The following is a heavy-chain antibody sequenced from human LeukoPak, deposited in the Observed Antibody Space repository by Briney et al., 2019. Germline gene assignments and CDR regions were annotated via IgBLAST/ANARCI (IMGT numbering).Heavy chain of an antibody. Sequence: GGSLRLSCAASEFTFSSYSMNWVRQAPGKGLEWISGISGSGASTYYADSVTGQFTISRDNSRNTLYLQMNRLTRDHTAVSYCAKDVGQWESLHFFDYWGQGTLVTVSS. CDR1: EFTFSSYS. V-gene: IGHV3-23*01. J-gene: IGHJ4*02. CDR2: ISGSGAST. CDR3: AKDVGQWESLHFFDY. D-gene: IGHD1-26*01.